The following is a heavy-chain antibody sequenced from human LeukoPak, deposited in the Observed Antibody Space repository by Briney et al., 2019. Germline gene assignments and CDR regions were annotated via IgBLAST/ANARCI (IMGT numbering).Heavy chain of an antibody. CDR3: AKAVGDAYFDN. CDR1: GFTFDDYA. J-gene: IGHJ4*02. CDR2: ISWNSGSI. Sequence: GRSLRLSCAASGFTFDDYAMYWVRQAPGKGLEWVSSISWNSGSISYADAVKGRFTISRDNAKNSLYLQMNGLRAEDTALYFCAKAVGDAYFDNWGQGTLVTVSS. D-gene: IGHD3-10*01. V-gene: IGHV3-9*01.